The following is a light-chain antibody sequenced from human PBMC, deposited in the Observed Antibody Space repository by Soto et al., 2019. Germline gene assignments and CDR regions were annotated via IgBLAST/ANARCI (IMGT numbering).Light chain of an antibody. CDR3: QQYNHWPPWT. J-gene: IGKJ1*01. CDR1: QSVGSN. CDR2: EAS. Sequence: EVVMTQSPATVPVSLGGRVTLSCRASQSVGSNLAWYQQEPGQPPRLLIYEASNRDTGVPTRFSGSGSGTEFTLTITSLQSEDFAVYYCQQYNHWPPWTFGQGTKVDIK. V-gene: IGKV3D-15*01.